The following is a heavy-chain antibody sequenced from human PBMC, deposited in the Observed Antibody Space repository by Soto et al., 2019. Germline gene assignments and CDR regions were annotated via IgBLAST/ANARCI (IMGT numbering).Heavy chain of an antibody. CDR3: ATLPVLDGFLYYFDY. V-gene: IGHV1-24*01. J-gene: IGHJ4*02. CDR2: FDPEDGET. Sequence: ASVKVSCKVSGYTLTELSMHWARQAPGKGLEWMGGFDPEDGETIYAQKFQGRVTMTEDTSTDTAYMELSSLRSEDTAVYYCATLPVLDGFLYYFDYWGQGTLVTVSS. CDR1: GYTLTELS. D-gene: IGHD3-10*02.